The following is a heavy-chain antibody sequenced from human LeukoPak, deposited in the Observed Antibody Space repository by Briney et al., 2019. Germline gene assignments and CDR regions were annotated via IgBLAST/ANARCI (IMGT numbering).Heavy chain of an antibody. CDR3: ARTVTNALYFDY. V-gene: IGHV4-61*02. J-gene: IGHJ4*02. CDR2: IYASGST. Sequence: SQTLSLTCTVSGGSISSCSYYWSWIRQPAGKGLEWIGRIYASGSTNYNPSLKSRVTMSVGTSKNQFSLKLTSVTAADTAAYYCARTVTNALYFDYWGQGTLVTVSS. CDR1: GGSISSCSYY. D-gene: IGHD4-17*01.